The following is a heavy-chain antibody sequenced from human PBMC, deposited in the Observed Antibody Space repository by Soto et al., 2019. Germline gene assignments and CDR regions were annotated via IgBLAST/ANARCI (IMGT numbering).Heavy chain of an antibody. CDR3: ARGYDFWSPPLKGWDYYYYGMDV. Sequence: ASVKVSCNASGGTFSSYAISWVRQAPGQGLEWMGGIIPIFGTANYAQKFQGRVTITADESTSTAYMELSSLRSEDTAVYYCARGYDFWSPPLKGWDYYYYGMDVWGQGTTVTVSS. CDR2: IIPIFGTA. D-gene: IGHD3-3*01. V-gene: IGHV1-69*13. CDR1: GGTFSSYA. J-gene: IGHJ6*02.